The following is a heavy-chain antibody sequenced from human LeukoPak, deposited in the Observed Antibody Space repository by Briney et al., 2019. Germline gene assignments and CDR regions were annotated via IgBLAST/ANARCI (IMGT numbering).Heavy chain of an antibody. CDR1: GGSISSGGYY. V-gene: IGHV4-30-2*01. CDR2: IYHSGST. Sequence: PSQTLSLTCTGSGGSISSGGYYWSWIRQPPGKGLEWIGYIYHSGSTYYNPSLKSRVTISVDRSKNQFSLKLSSVTAADTAVYYCARDRAAAEVFGPWGQGTLVTVSS. CDR3: ARDRAAAEVFGP. J-gene: IGHJ5*02. D-gene: IGHD6-13*01.